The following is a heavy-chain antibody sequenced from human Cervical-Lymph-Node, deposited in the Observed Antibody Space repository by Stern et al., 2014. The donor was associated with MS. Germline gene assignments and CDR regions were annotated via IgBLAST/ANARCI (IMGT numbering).Heavy chain of an antibody. Sequence: EVQLVESGGGLVQPGGSLRLSCAASGFTFRNYWMSWVRQAPGKGLEWVAHIKDDGSEKYHVDSVKGRFTISRDNAKSSLFLQMDSLRAQDTAVYYCARINLDYWGQGTLVTVSS. J-gene: IGHJ4*02. CDR1: GFTFRNYW. CDR2: IKDDGSEK. V-gene: IGHV3-7*01. CDR3: ARINLDY.